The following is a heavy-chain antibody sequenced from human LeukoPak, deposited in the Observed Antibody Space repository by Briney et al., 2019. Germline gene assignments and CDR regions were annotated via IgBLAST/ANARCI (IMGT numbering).Heavy chain of an antibody. CDR1: GGSISSGSYY. V-gene: IGHV4-61*02. Sequence: KPSETLSLTCTVPGGSISSGSYYWSWIRQPAGKGLEWIGRIYTSGSTNYNPSLKSRVTTSVDTSKNQFSLKLSSVTAADTAVYYCARTIVGATDYWGQGTLVTVSS. CDR3: ARTIVGATDY. CDR2: IYTSGST. D-gene: IGHD1-26*01. J-gene: IGHJ4*02.